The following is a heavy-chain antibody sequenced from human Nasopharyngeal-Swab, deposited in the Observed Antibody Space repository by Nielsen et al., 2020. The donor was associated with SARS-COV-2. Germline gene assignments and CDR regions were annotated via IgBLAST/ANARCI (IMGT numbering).Heavy chain of an antibody. CDR2: ISSSSSYI. CDR3: AKGAGATIMDYFDH. V-gene: IGHV3-21*04. D-gene: IGHD5-24*01. Sequence: GGSLRLSCAASGFTFSSYSMNWVRQAPGKGLEWVSSISSSSSYIYYADSVKGRFTISRDNAKNSLYLQMNSLRVEDTALYYCAKGAGATIMDYFDHWGQGSLVTVSS. CDR1: GFTFSSYS. J-gene: IGHJ4*02.